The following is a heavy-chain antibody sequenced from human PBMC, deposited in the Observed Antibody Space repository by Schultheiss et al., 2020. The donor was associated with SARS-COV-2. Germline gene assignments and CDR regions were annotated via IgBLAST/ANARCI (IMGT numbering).Heavy chain of an antibody. V-gene: IGHV3-7*01. D-gene: IGHD3-9*01. CDR1: GFTFSNYW. CDR2: IKLDGSQK. CDR3: ARDHHYDISTGLLDDAFDI. J-gene: IGHJ3*02. Sequence: GGSLRLSCAASGFTFSNYWMSWVRQAPGKGLVWVANIKLDGSQKYYVDSVKGRFTISRDNAKNSLYLQMNSLRAEDTAIYYCARDHHYDISTGLLDDAFDIWGQGTVVTVSS.